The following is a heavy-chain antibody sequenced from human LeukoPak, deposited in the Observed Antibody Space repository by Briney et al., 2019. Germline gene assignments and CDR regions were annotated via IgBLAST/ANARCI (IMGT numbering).Heavy chain of an antibody. D-gene: IGHD5-12*01. J-gene: IGHJ5*02. Sequence: SETLSLTCTVSGGSISNHYCNWIRQSPGKELEWIGYVHYSRGTNYNPSLKSRVTISLDTSKNQFFLQLSSVTASDTAVYHCASGQGWLTDHWGRGTLVTVSS. CDR2: VHYSRGT. CDR3: ASGQGWLTDH. CDR1: GGSISNHY. V-gene: IGHV4-59*11.